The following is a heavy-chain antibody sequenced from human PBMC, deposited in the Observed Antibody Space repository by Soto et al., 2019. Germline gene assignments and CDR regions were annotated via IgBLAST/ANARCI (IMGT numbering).Heavy chain of an antibody. D-gene: IGHD6-13*01. CDR3: VRLIGNSWLDY. V-gene: IGHV6-1*01. CDR1: GDSVSSSTVT. Sequence: SQTLSLTCAISGDSVSSSTVTWNWIRQSPSRGLEWLGRTYYRSKWYNDYAESVKSRITINPDTSKNQISLQLNSVTPEDTAVYYCVRLIGNSWLDYWGQGTLVTVSS. CDR2: TYYRSKWYN. J-gene: IGHJ4*02.